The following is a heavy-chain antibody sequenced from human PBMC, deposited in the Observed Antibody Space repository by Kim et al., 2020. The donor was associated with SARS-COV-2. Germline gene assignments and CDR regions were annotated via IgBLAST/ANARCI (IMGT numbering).Heavy chain of an antibody. Sequence: DPYTTSSPPFQGHVTISADKSINTAYLQWTSLKAADTAIYYCARGSDYDYWGQGTLVTVSS. J-gene: IGHJ4*02. D-gene: IGHD4-17*01. CDR3: ARGSDYDY. CDR2: DPYT. V-gene: IGHV5-10-1*01.